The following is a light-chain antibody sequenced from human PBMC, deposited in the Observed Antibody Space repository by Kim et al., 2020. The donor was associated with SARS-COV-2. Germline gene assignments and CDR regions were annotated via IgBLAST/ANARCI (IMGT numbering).Light chain of an antibody. CDR1: TGAVTSGYY. Sequence: GGPLPRACASRTGAVTSGYYPNWFQQKPGQAPSALIYSTSNKHSGTPARFSGSLLGGKAALTLSGVQPEVEADYYCLRYYGGAHLVFGGGTQLTVL. CDR2: STS. V-gene: IGLV7-43*01. J-gene: IGLJ2*01. CDR3: LRYYGGAHLV.